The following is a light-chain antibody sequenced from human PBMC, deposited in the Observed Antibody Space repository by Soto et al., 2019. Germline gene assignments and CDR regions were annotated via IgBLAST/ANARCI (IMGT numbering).Light chain of an antibody. CDR1: SSDVGGYNY. Sequence: QSALTQPASVSGSPGQSITISCSGTSSDVGGYNYVSWYQHHPGKAPKLMIYDVSNRPSGFSNRCSGSNSGNTACLSISGLQPEYEADYYCNSYRTSNTRQIVCGTGTKVTVL. J-gene: IGLJ1*01. V-gene: IGLV2-14*03. CDR3: NSYRTSNTRQIV. CDR2: DVS.